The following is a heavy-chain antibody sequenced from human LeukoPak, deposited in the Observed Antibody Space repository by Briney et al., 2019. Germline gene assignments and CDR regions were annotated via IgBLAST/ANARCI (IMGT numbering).Heavy chain of an antibody. Sequence: ASVKVSCKASGGTFSSYAISWVRQAPGQGLEWMGGIIPIFGTANYAQKFQGRVTITADESTSTAYMELSSLRSEDTAVYYCARDGGDSSFNWFDPWGQETLVTVSS. J-gene: IGHJ5*02. CDR2: IIPIFGTA. CDR1: GGTFSSYA. CDR3: ARDGGDSSFNWFDP. D-gene: IGHD6-13*01. V-gene: IGHV1-69*13.